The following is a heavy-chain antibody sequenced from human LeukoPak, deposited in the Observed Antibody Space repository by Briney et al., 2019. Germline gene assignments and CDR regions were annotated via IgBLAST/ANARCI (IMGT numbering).Heavy chain of an antibody. Sequence: SETLSLTCTVSGGSISSSSYYWGWIRQPPGKGLEWIGSIYYSGSTYYNPSLKSRVTISVDTSKNQFSLKLSSVTAADTAVYYCVRDWATVTELDYWGQGTLVTVSS. D-gene: IGHD4-17*01. J-gene: IGHJ4*02. CDR2: IYYSGST. CDR3: VRDWATVTELDY. CDR1: GGSISSSSYY. V-gene: IGHV4-39*02.